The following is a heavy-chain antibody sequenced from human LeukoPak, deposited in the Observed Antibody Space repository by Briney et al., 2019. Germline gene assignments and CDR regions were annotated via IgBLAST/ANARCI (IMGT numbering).Heavy chain of an antibody. CDR2: IYSGGST. V-gene: IGHV3-66*01. J-gene: IGHJ4*02. Sequence: PGGSLRLSCAAYGFTVSSNYMSWVRQAPGKGLEWVSVIYSGGSTYYADSVKGRFTISRDNSKNTLYLQMGSLRAEDMAVYYCARVEGDYDFWSGYYDYWGQGTLVTVSS. CDR1: GFTVSSNY. CDR3: ARVEGDYDFWSGYYDY. D-gene: IGHD3-3*01.